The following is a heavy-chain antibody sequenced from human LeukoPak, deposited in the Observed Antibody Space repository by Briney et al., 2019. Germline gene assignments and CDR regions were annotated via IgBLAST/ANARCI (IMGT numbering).Heavy chain of an antibody. D-gene: IGHD3-9*01. CDR2: ISYDGSNK. Sequence: GGSLRLSCTASGFTFSSYAMSWVRQAPGKGLEWVAVISYDGSNKYYADSVKGRFTISRDNSKNTLYLQMNSLRAEDTAVYYCAKGDILTGYSFDYWGQGTLVTVSS. J-gene: IGHJ4*02. CDR3: AKGDILTGYSFDY. V-gene: IGHV3-30*18. CDR1: GFTFSSYA.